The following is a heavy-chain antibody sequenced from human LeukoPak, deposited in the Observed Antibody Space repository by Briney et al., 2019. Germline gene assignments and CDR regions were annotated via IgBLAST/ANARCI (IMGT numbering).Heavy chain of an antibody. D-gene: IGHD3-22*01. CDR1: GYSFTSYW. V-gene: IGHV5-51*01. Sequence: HGESLKISCKGSGYSFTSYWIGWVRQMPGKGLEWMGIIYPGDSDTRYSPSFQGQVTISADKSISTAYLQWSSLKASGTAMYYCARHHQDSSGYHDYWGQGTLVTVSS. CDR3: ARHHQDSSGYHDY. J-gene: IGHJ4*02. CDR2: IYPGDSDT.